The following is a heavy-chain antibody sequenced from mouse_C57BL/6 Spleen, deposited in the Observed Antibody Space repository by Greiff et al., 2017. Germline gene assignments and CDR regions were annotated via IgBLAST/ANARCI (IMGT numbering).Heavy chain of an antibody. V-gene: IGHV1-81*01. Sequence: QVQLQQSGAELARPGASVKLSCKASGYTFTSYGISWVKQRTGQGLEWIGEIYPRSGNTYYNEKFKGKATLTADKSSSTAYVELRSLTSEDSAVYFCARRDDGYYFFDYWGQGTTLTVSS. CDR2: IYPRSGNT. J-gene: IGHJ2*01. CDR1: GYTFTSYG. D-gene: IGHD2-3*01. CDR3: ARRDDGYYFFDY.